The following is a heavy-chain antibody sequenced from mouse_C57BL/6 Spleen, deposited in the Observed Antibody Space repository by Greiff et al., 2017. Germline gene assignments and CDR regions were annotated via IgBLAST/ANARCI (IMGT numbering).Heavy chain of an antibody. J-gene: IGHJ2*01. CDR1: GYSFTSYY. CDR3: AGRRGYYFDY. Sequence: QVQLKESGPELVKPGASVKISCKASGYSFTSYYIHWVKQRPGQGLEWIGWIYPGSGNTKYNEKFKGKATLTADTSSSTAYMQLSSLTSEDSAVYYCAGRRGYYFDYWGQGTTLTVSS. CDR2: IYPGSGNT. V-gene: IGHV1-66*01.